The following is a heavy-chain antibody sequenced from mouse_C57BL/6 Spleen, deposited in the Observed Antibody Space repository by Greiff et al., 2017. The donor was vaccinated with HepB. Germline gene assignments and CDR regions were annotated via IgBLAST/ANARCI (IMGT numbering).Heavy chain of an antibody. Sequence: QVQLKQPGAELVMPGASVKLSCKASGYTFTSYWMHWVKQRPGQGLEWIGEIDPSDSYTNYNQKFKGMSTLTVDKSSSTAYMQLSSLTSEDSAVYYCATDYYGSRGAMDYWGQGTSVTVSS. CDR1: GYTFTSYW. D-gene: IGHD1-1*01. V-gene: IGHV1-69*01. CDR3: ATDYYGSRGAMDY. CDR2: IDPSDSYT. J-gene: IGHJ4*01.